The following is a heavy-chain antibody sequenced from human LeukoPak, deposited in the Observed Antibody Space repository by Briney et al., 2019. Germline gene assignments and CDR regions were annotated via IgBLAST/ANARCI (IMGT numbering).Heavy chain of an antibody. CDR2: INPSSGGT. V-gene: IGHV1-2*02. D-gene: IGHD6-6*01. J-gene: IGHJ4*02. CDR1: GYPFTHHY. CDR3: AREVDMDLGTSSADY. Sequence: ASVKVSCTASGYPFTHHYINWVRQAPRQGLEWVGWINPSSGGTKYAPKFKGRVTMTRDTSVTTVYLEVKNLTSDDTGVFYCAREVDMDLGTSSADYWGQGTLVTVSS.